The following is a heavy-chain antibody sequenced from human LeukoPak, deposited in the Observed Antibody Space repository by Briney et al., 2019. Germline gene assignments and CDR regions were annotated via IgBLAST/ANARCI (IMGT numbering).Heavy chain of an antibody. D-gene: IGHD3-22*01. CDR3: ARADYYDSSGYSEGYYFDY. CDR2: ISAYNGNT. CDR1: GYTFTSYG. V-gene: IGHV1-18*01. Sequence: ASVKVSCKASGYTFTSYGISWVRQAPGQGLEWMGWISAYNGNTNYAQKLQGRVTMTTDTSTSTAYMELRSLRSNDTAVYYCARADYYDSSGYSEGYYFDYWGQGTLVTVSS. J-gene: IGHJ4*02.